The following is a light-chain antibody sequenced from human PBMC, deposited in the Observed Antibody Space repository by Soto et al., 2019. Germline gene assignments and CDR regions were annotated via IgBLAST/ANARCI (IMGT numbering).Light chain of an antibody. CDR1: QSVLYSSNNKNY. V-gene: IGKV4-1*01. CDR2: WAS. CDR3: QQYYGIPFT. Sequence: DIVMTQSPDSLAVSLGERATINCKSSQSVLYSSNNKNYLAWYQQKAGQPPKLLIYWASTRGSGVPDRFSGSGSGTDFTLTISSLQAEDVAVYYCQQYYGIPFTFGPGTKVDIK. J-gene: IGKJ3*01.